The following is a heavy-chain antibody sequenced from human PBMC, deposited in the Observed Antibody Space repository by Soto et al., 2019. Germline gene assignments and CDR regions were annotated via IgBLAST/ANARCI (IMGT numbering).Heavy chain of an antibody. V-gene: IGHV3-23*01. J-gene: IGHJ4*02. CDR3: AKDRYLDHDSRGYLFDN. CDR1: GFTFNIYA. Sequence: EVQLLESGGDLIQPGGSLRLSCAASGFTFNIYAMTWVRQAPGKGLEWVSAISRYGDFTYYADSVAGRFTISRDNSKNTLYMQMNSVRADETAVYYCAKDRYLDHDSRGYLFDNWGQGTLVTVSS. D-gene: IGHD3-22*01. CDR2: ISRYGDFT.